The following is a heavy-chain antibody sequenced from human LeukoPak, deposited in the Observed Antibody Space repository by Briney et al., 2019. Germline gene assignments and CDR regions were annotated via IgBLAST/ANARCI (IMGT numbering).Heavy chain of an antibody. J-gene: IGHJ6*03. Sequence: GGSLRLSCAASGFTFSTYWMSWVRHAPGKGLEWVASIKQAGSEKHYVDSVKGRDTIHRGNAENSLYLQMHSRRPEDARVYHCARIQLTTYYYYMDVGGKGTTVIVS. CDR3: ARIQLTTYYYYMDV. D-gene: IGHD4-11*01. CDR2: IKQAGSEK. CDR1: GFTFSTYW. V-gene: IGHV3-7*01.